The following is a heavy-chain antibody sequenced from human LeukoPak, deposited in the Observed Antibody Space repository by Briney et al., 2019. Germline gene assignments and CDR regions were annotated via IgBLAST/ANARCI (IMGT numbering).Heavy chain of an antibody. Sequence: PSETLSLTCAVYGGSFSGYYWSWIRQPPGKGLEWIGEINHSGSTNYNPSLKSRVTISVDMSKNQFSLKLSSVTAADTAVYYCARWLPYYDFWSGTRGKNYYYGTDVWGQGTTVTVSS. CDR1: GGSFSGYY. CDR2: INHSGST. J-gene: IGHJ6*02. CDR3: ARWLPYYDFWSGTRGKNYYYGTDV. V-gene: IGHV4-34*01. D-gene: IGHD3-3*01.